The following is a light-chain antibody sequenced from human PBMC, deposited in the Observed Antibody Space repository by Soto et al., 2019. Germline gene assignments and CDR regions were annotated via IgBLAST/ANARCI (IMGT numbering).Light chain of an antibody. CDR3: NSYAASNNFYFV. CDR2: EVT. Sequence: QSVLTQPPSASGSPGQSVTISCTGTSSDVGGYNYVSWYQQYPGRARKLMIYEVTKRPSGVPDRFSGSKSGNTASLTVSGLQAEDEADYYCNSYAASNNFYFVFGGGTKLTVL. CDR1: SSDVGGYNY. V-gene: IGLV2-8*01. J-gene: IGLJ3*02.